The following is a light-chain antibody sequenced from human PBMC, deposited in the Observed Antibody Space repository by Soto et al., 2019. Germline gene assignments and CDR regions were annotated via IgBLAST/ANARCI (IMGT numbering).Light chain of an antibody. J-gene: IGKJ5*01. CDR2: GAS. CDR1: QSVTID. CDR3: QQYNQWPLT. Sequence: VVMTHSPVTLSVSPWERATLSCRASQSVTIDLAWYQQKPGQAPSLLIFGASTRATGIPARFSGTGSGTEFALTISSLQSEDFAVYYCQQYNQWPLTFGQGTRLEIK. V-gene: IGKV3-15*01.